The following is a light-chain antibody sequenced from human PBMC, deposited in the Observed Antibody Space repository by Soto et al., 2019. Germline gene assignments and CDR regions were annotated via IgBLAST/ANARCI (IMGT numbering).Light chain of an antibody. CDR1: SSNVGSYKL. CDR3: CSSGGSPTYV. CDR2: EVN. Sequence: LTQPASVYGSPGQSITISCTGTSSNVGSYKLVSWYQQHPGKAPKLMIFEVNKRPSGVSNRFSGSKSGNTASLTISGLKVEDEADYYCCSSGGSPTYVFGTGTKVTVL. J-gene: IGLJ1*01. V-gene: IGLV2-23*02.